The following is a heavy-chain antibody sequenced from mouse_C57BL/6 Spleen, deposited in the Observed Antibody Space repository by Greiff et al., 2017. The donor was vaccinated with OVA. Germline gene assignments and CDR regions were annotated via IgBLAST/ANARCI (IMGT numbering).Heavy chain of an antibody. CDR2: IDPEDGET. D-gene: IGHD1-1*01. CDR3: ARGSLLLRYAMDY. J-gene: IGHJ4*01. CDR1: GFNIKDYY. Sequence: EVQLVESGAELVKPGASVKLSCTASGFNIKDYYMHWVKQRTEQGLEWIGRIDPEDGETKYAPQFQGKATITADPSSNTAYRQLSSLTSEDTAVNYCARGSLLLRYAMDYWGQGTSVTVSS. V-gene: IGHV14-2*01.